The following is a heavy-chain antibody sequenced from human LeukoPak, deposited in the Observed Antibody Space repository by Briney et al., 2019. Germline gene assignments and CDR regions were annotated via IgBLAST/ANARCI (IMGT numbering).Heavy chain of an antibody. J-gene: IGHJ6*03. CDR2: ISAYNGKT. Sequence: ASVTVSCKASGYTFTSYGISWVRQAPGHGLEWMGWISAYNGKTNYAQKLQGRVTMTTDTSTSTAYMELSSLRSEDTAVYYCAREPNAYCSSTSCQDYYYMDVWGKGTTVTISS. D-gene: IGHD2-2*01. V-gene: IGHV1-18*01. CDR3: AREPNAYCSSTSCQDYYYMDV. CDR1: GYTFTSYG.